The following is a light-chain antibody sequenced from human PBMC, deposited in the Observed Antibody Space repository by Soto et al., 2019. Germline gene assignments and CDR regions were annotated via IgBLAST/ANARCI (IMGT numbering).Light chain of an antibody. CDR2: GAS. CDR1: QSVSRNY. Sequence: EIVLTQSPGTLSLSPGGRATLSCRASQSVSRNYVAWYQQKPGQAPRLLIYGASSRASGIPDRFSGSGSGADFTLSITRLEPEDFALYYCQQYGSTPLIFGGGTKVEIK. V-gene: IGKV3-20*01. J-gene: IGKJ4*01. CDR3: QQYGSTPLI.